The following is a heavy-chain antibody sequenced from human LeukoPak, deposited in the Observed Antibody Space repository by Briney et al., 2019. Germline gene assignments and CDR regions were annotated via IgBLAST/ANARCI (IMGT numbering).Heavy chain of an antibody. CDR2: LYYSGST. V-gene: IGHV4-39*07. Sequence: KASETLSLTCTVSGGSISSSSRYWGWIRQPPGKGLEWIGSLYYSGSTYYNPSLKSRITMSVDTSKNQFSLKLTSVTAADTAVYYCARANGGDAFDIWGQGTMVTVSS. CDR1: GGSISSSSRY. J-gene: IGHJ3*02. CDR3: ARANGGDAFDI. D-gene: IGHD1-1*01.